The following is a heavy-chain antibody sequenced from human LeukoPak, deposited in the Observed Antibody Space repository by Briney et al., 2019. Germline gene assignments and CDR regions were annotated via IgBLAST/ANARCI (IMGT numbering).Heavy chain of an antibody. CDR2: IYTSGST. J-gene: IGHJ4*02. D-gene: IGHD6-13*01. CDR3: ARSSSSWN. Sequence: PSETLSLTCTVSGGSISSGSYYWSWIRQPAGTGLEWIGRIYTSGSTNYNPSLKSRVTISVDTSKNQFSLKLSSVTAADTAVYYCARSSSSWNWGQGTLVTVSS. V-gene: IGHV4-61*02. CDR1: GGSISSGSYY.